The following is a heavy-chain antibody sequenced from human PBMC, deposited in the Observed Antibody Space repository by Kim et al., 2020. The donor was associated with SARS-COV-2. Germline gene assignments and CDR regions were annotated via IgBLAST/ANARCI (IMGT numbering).Heavy chain of an antibody. D-gene: IGHD3-10*01. Sequence: GGSLRLSCAASGFTFSSYVMSWVRQAPGKGLEWVSTISGSGGGTYYADSVKGRFTISRDNSKNTLYLQMNSLRDEDTAVYYCAKAAGSGSYYNSLIVVDYWGQGTLVTVSS. CDR2: ISGSGGGT. V-gene: IGHV3-23*01. CDR3: AKAAGSGSYYNSLIVVDY. CDR1: GFTFSSYV. J-gene: IGHJ4*02.